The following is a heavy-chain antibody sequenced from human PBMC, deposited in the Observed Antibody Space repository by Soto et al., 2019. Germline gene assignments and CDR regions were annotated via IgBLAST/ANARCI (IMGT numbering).Heavy chain of an antibody. D-gene: IGHD5-18*01. Sequence: QVQLVESGGGVVQPGMSLRLSCAASGFTFSSYAMHWERQAPGKGMEWVAVISYDGSNKYYADSVKGRFTISRDNSKNTLYLQMNSLSAEYTAVYYCARERGYSYGYFDYRGQGTLVTVSS. J-gene: IGHJ4*02. CDR2: ISYDGSNK. CDR1: GFTFSSYA. V-gene: IGHV3-30-3*01. CDR3: ARERGYSYGYFDY.